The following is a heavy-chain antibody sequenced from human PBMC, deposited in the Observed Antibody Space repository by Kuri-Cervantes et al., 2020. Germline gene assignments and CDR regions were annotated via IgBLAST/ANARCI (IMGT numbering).Heavy chain of an antibody. CDR2: ISAYNGNT. CDR3: AREGVYCSGGSCYGPFDY. V-gene: IGHV1-18*01. CDR1: GYTFTSHG. D-gene: IGHD2-15*01. Sequence: ASVKVSCKASGYTFTSHGISWVRQAPGQGLEWMGWISAYNGNTNYAQKLQGRVTMTTDTSTSTAYMELSSLRSEDTAVYYCAREGVYCSGGSCYGPFDYWGQGTLVTVSS. J-gene: IGHJ4*02.